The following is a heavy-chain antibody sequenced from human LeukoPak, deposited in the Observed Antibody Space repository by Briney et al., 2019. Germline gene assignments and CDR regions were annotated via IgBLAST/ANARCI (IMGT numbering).Heavy chain of an antibody. CDR1: GHTFTSYW. V-gene: IGHV5-51*01. J-gene: IGHJ3*02. D-gene: IGHD1-26*01. CDR3: ARQSGGNAFDI. Sequence: GESLKISCKGSGHTFTSYWTGWVRQMPGKGLEWMGIIYPGDSDTRYSPSFQGQVTISGDKSISTAYLQWSRLKASDTAMYYCARQSGGNAFDIWGQGTMVTVSS. CDR2: IYPGDSDT.